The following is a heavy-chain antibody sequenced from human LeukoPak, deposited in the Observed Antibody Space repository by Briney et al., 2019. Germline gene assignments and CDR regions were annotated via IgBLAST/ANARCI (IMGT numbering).Heavy chain of an antibody. CDR3: ARRPAGNGFDI. V-gene: IGHV4-59*08. D-gene: IGHD6-13*01. J-gene: IGHJ3*02. CDR2: IYYSGST. CDR1: RGSFSGYY. Sequence: SETLSLTCAVYRGSFSGYYWSWIRQPPGKGLEWIGYIYYSGSTNYNPSLKSRVTISVDTSKNQFSLKLSSVTAADTAVYFCARRPAGNGFDIWGQGTMVSVSS.